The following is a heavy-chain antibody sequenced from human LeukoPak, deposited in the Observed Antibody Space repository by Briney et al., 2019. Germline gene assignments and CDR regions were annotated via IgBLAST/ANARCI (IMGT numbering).Heavy chain of an antibody. CDR1: GGTFSSYA. CDR3: ARDTGPIVGATTGAFDI. D-gene: IGHD1-26*01. J-gene: IGHJ3*02. Sequence: SVKVSCKASGGTFSSYAISWVRQAPGQGLEWMGGIIPIFGTANYAQKFQGRVTITADESTSTAYMELSSLRSEDTAVYYCARDTGPIVGATTGAFDIWGQGTMVTVSS. CDR2: IIPIFGTA. V-gene: IGHV1-69*13.